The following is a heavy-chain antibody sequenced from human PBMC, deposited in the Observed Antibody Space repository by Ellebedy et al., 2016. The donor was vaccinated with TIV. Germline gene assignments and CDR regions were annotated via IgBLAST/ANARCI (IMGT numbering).Heavy chain of an antibody. CDR1: GYTVPTFY. J-gene: IGHJ4*02. D-gene: IGHD1-26*01. V-gene: IGHV1-2*02. CDR3: ARGSRYSGSYSGY. CDR2: INPNSGGT. Sequence: ASVKVSCXASGYTVPTFYMHWVRQAPGQGLEWMGWINPNSGGTNYAQKFQGRVTMTRDTSISTAYMELSRLRSDDTAVYYCARGSRYSGSYSGYWGQGTLVTVSS.